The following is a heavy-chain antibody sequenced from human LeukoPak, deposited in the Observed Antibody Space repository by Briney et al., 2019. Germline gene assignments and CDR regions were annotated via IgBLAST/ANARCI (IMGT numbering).Heavy chain of an antibody. Sequence: GGSLRLSCAASGFTFSSYGMHWVRQAPGKGLEWVAVIPYDGSNKYYADSVKGRFTISRDNSKNTLYLQMNSLRAEDTAVYYCAKDRVATVDYWGQGTLVTVSS. CDR2: IPYDGSNK. CDR1: GFTFSSYG. D-gene: IGHD5-12*01. V-gene: IGHV3-30*18. J-gene: IGHJ4*02. CDR3: AKDRVATVDY.